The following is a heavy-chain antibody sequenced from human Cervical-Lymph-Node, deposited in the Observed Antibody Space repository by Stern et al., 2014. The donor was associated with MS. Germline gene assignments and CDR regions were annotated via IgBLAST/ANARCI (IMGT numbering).Heavy chain of an antibody. CDR3: ARDGYCSGGSCYSYYDY. Sequence: QVQLVQSGGGVVQPGRSLRLSCAASGFTFSRYGMYWVRQAPGTGLEWVAVIWDDGSNEYYADSVRGRFTISRDNSKNTLYLQMNSLRAEDTAVYYCARDGYCSGGSCYSYYDYWGQGTLVTVSS. CDR2: IWDDGSNE. J-gene: IGHJ4*02. D-gene: IGHD2-15*01. V-gene: IGHV3-33*01. CDR1: GFTFSRYG.